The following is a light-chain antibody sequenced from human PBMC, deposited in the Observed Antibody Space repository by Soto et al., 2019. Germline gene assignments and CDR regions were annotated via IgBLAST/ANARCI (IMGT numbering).Light chain of an antibody. V-gene: IGKV3-20*01. CDR2: GAS. CDR1: QSVSNNA. J-gene: IGKJ2*01. CDR3: KVYVNSPMYT. Sequence: EIVLTQSPGTLSLSPGERATLSCRASQSVSNNALAWYQQKPGQAPRLLIYGASNRATGIPDVFSGSGSGTDFTLTISRLEAEDFAVYYCKVYVNSPMYTFGQGTRLEIK.